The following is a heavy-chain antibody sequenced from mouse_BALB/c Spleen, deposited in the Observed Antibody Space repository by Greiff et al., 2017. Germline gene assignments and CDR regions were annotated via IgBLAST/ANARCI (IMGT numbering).Heavy chain of an antibody. CDR3: ARHEGPTTATDY. V-gene: IGHV5-9-3*01. Sequence: EVKLMESGGGLVQPGGSRKLSCAASGFTFSSFGMHWVRQAPEKGLEWVAYISSGGSYTYYPDSVKGRFTISRDNAKNTLYLQMSSLRSEDTAMYYCARHEGPTTATDYWGQGTTLTVSS. CDR1: GFTFSSFG. D-gene: IGHD1-2*01. CDR2: ISSGGSYT. J-gene: IGHJ2*01.